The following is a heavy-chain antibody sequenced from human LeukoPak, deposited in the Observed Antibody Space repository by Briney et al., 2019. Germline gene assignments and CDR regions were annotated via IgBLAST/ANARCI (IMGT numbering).Heavy chain of an antibody. Sequence: GASVKVSCKVSRYTPTELSMHWVRQAPGKGLEWMGGFDPVDGETIYAQKFQGRVTMTEDTSTDTAYMELSSLRSEDTAVYYCAGQLWSGYYFDYWGQGTLVTVSS. V-gene: IGHV1-24*01. CDR1: RYTPTELS. D-gene: IGHD5-18*01. CDR3: AGQLWSGYYFDY. J-gene: IGHJ4*02. CDR2: FDPVDGET.